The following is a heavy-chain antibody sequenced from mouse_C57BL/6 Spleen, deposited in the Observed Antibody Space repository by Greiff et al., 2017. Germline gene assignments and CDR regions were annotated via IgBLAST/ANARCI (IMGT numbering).Heavy chain of an antibody. Sequence: EVMLVESGGGLVKPGGSLKLSCAASGFTFSSYAMSWVRQTPEKRLEWVATISDGGSYTYYPDTVKGRFTISRDNAKNNLYLQMSHLKSEDTAMYYCARDEASYYFDYWGQGTTLTVSS. J-gene: IGHJ2*01. CDR3: ARDEASYYFDY. CDR1: GFTFSSYA. V-gene: IGHV5-4*01. D-gene: IGHD6-1*01. CDR2: ISDGGSYT.